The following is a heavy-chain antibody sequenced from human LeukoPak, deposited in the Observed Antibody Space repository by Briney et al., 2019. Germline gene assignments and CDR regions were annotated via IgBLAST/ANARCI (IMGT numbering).Heavy chain of an antibody. CDR2: INHSGST. J-gene: IGHJ6*04. Sequence: SETLSLTCAVYGGSFSVYYWSWIRQPPGKGLEWIGEINHSGSTNYNPSLKSRVTISVDTSKNQFSLKLSSVTAADTAVYYCARGQRFSRGVIPYYYYGMDVWGKGTTVTVSS. CDR1: GGSFSVYY. CDR3: ARGQRFSRGVIPYYYYGMDV. D-gene: IGHD3-10*01. V-gene: IGHV4-34*01.